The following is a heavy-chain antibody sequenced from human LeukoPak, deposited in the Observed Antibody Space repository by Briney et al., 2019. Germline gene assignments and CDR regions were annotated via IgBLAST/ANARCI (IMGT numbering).Heavy chain of an antibody. CDR2: IYYSGST. CDR1: GGSISSHY. CDR3: ARHHYGNDAFDI. D-gene: IGHD4-17*01. V-gene: IGHV4-59*08. Sequence: SETLSLTCTVSGGSISSHYWSWIRQPPGKGLEWIGYIYYSGSTNYNPSLKSRVTISVDTSKNQFSLKLSSVTAADTAVYYCARHHYGNDAFDIWGQGTMVTVSS. J-gene: IGHJ3*02.